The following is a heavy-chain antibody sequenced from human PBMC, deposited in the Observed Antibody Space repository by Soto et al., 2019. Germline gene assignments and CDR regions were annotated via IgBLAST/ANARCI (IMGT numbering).Heavy chain of an antibody. V-gene: IGHV3-15*07. J-gene: IGHJ4*02. CDR2: IKSKTDGGTT. CDR1: GFTFSNAW. CDR3: TTSTGYDILTGFQTFDY. D-gene: IGHD3-9*01. Sequence: EVQLVESGGGLVKPGGSLRLSCAASGFTFSNAWMNWVRQAPGKGLEWVGRIKSKTDGGTTDYAAPVKGRFTISRDDSQNTLYLQMTSLKTEDTAVYYCTTSTGYDILTGFQTFDYWGQGTLVTVSS.